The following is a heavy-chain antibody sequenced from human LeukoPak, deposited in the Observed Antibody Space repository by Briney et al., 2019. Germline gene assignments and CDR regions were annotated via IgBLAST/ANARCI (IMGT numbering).Heavy chain of an antibody. V-gene: IGHV3-11*01. CDR3: ARGKYPDNDDYMDV. Sequence: GGSLRLSCAASGFTFNDYYMSWIRQAPGKGLEWVSYISSGGSTRYYADSVKGRFTLSRDNAKNSLYLEMNSLRVEDTALYYCARGKYPDNDDYMDVWGKGTTVTVSS. CDR2: ISSGGSTR. CDR1: GFTFNDYY. D-gene: IGHD1-1*01. J-gene: IGHJ6*03.